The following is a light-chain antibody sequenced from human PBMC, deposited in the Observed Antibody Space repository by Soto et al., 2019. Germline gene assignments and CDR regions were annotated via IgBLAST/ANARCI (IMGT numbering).Light chain of an antibody. CDR2: SAS. CDR3: QQGHNWPLT. V-gene: IGKV3-15*01. Sequence: EIVMTQSPATLSVSPGERATLSCRASQSISTELAWYQQKPGPPPRLLIYSASTRATGFPARFTGSGSGSEFTLTISGLQSEDFAVYYCQQGHNWPLTFGQGTRLEI. J-gene: IGKJ2*01. CDR1: QSISTE.